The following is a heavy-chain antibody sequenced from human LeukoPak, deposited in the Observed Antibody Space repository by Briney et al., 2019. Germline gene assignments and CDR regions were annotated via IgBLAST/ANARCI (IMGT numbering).Heavy chain of an antibody. J-gene: IGHJ4*02. Sequence: GGSLRLSCAASGFTFSSYGMHWVRQAPGKGLEGVAVIWYDGSNKYYADSVKGRFTISRDNSKNTLYLQMNSLRAEDTAVYYCARARGYYFDYWGQGTLVTVSS. V-gene: IGHV3-33*01. CDR3: ARARGYYFDY. CDR1: GFTFSSYG. CDR2: IWYDGSNK. D-gene: IGHD3-22*01.